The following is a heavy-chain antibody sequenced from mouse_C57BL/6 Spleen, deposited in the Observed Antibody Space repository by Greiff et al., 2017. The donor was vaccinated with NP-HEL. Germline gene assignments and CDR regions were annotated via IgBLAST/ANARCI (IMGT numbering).Heavy chain of an antibody. V-gene: IGHV1-50*01. J-gene: IGHJ4*01. Sequence: VQLQQPGAELVKPGASVKLSCKASGYTFTSYWMQWVKQRPGQGLEWIGEIDPSDSYTNYNQKFKGKATLTVDTSSSTAYMQLSSLTSEDSAVYYCARSYGYDVGYAMDYWGQGTSVTVSS. CDR2: IDPSDSYT. CDR1: GYTFTSYW. CDR3: ARSYGYDVGYAMDY. D-gene: IGHD2-2*01.